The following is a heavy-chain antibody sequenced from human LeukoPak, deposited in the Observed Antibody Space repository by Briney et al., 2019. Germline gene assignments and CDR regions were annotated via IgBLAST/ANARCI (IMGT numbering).Heavy chain of an antibody. D-gene: IGHD5-18*01. CDR2: IYYSGST. J-gene: IGHJ4*02. Sequence: SETLSLTCAVYGGSFSGYYWSWIRQPPGKGLEWIGYIYYSGSTNYNPSLKSRVTISVDTSKNQFSLKLSSVTAADTAVYYCARMGYSYGLPLSIDYWGQGTLVTVSS. CDR1: GGSFSGYY. CDR3: ARMGYSYGLPLSIDY. V-gene: IGHV4-59*08.